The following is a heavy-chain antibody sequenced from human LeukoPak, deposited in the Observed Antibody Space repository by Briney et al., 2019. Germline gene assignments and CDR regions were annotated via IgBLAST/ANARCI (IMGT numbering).Heavy chain of an antibody. V-gene: IGHV4-61*01. J-gene: IGHJ4*02. CDR1: GGSISSSSYY. CDR2: IYHSGST. D-gene: IGHD6-13*01. CDR3: ARGYSSPRDFDY. Sequence: SETLSLTCTVSGGSISSSSYYWSWIRQPPGKGLEWIGYIYHSGSTNYNPSLKSRVTISVDTSKNQFSLRLSSVTAADTAVYYCARGYSSPRDFDYWGQGTLVTVSS.